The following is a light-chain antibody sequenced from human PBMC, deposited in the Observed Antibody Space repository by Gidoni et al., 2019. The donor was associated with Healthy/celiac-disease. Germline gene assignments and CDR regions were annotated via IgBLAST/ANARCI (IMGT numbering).Light chain of an antibody. J-gene: IGLJ1*01. CDR3: AAWDDSLNALYV. V-gene: IGLV1-44*01. Sequence: QSVLTQPPSASGTHGQRVTISCSGSSSDIGSNTVNWYQQLPGTAPKLLIYSNNPRPSGVPDRFSAPKSGTSASPAISRLQSEDEADYYCAAWDDSLNALYVFGTGTKVT. CDR1: SSDIGSNT. CDR2: SNN.